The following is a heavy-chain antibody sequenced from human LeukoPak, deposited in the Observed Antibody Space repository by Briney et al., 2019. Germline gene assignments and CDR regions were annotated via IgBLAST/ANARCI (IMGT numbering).Heavy chain of an antibody. CDR3: VKDSNYDFWSGYYKGFDN. V-gene: IGHV3-20*04. CDR2: ISRDGGRT. Sequence: GSPRLSCAASGFTSGFTFDDYGMNWVRQVPGKGLEWVSGISRDGGRTGYADSVQGRFTISRDNSRNSLHLQMNSLRVEDTAFYYCVKDSNYDFWSGYYKGFDNWGQGTLVTVSS. J-gene: IGHJ4*02. D-gene: IGHD3-3*01. CDR1: GFTFDDYG.